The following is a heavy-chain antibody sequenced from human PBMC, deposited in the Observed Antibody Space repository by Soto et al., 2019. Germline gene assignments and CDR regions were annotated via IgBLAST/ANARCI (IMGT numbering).Heavy chain of an antibody. CDR2: INPNSGGT. CDR1: GYTFTGYY. CDR3: ARESGLREMATINPSYYGMDV. D-gene: IGHD5-12*01. J-gene: IGHJ6*02. V-gene: IGHV1-2*04. Sequence: GASVKVSCKASGYTFTGYYMHWVRQAPGQGLEWMGWINPNSGGTNYAQKFQGWVTMTRDTSISTAYMELSRLRSDDTAVYYCARESGLREMATINPSYYGMDVWGQGTTVTVSS.